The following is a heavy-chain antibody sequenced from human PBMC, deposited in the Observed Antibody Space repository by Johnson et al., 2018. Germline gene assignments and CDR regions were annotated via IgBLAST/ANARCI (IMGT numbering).Heavy chain of an antibody. D-gene: IGHD5-18*01. J-gene: IGHJ6*02. CDR2: IWYDGSNK. Sequence: QVQLVQSGGGVVQXGRSLGLSCAASGFTFSSYGMHWVRQAPGKGLEWVAVIWYDGSNKYSADSVKGRFTISRDNSKNTLYLQMHSLRAEDTAGYYCARARSWGIQLYYYYYGMGVWGQGTTVTVSS. CDR1: GFTFSSYG. V-gene: IGHV3-33*01. CDR3: ARARSWGIQLYYYYYGMGV.